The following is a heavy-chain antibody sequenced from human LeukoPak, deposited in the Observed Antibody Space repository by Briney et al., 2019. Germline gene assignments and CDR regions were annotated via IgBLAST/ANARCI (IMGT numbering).Heavy chain of an antibody. V-gene: IGHV4-59*01. CDR2: IYYSGST. J-gene: IGHJ5*02. D-gene: IGHD3-3*02. CDR1: GGSISSYY. Sequence: SSETLSLTCTVSGGSISSYYWSWIRQSPGKGLEWIGYIYYSGSTNYNPSLKSRVTISVDTSKNQFSPKLSSVTAADTAVYYCATSPRRALANWFDPWGQGTLVTVSS. CDR3: ATSPRRALANWFDP.